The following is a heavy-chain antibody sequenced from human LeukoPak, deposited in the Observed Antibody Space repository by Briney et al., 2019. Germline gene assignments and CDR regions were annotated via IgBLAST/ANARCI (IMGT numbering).Heavy chain of an antibody. CDR2: IKEDGSDR. Sequence: WRSLRLSCAASGFTFTNDWMTWVRQVPGKGLEWVASIKEDGSDRYNVDSVKGRFTISRDNAKNSLSLQMSSLRAEDTAVYYCASTLTFDSWGLGIMVTVSS. J-gene: IGHJ3*02. CDR1: GFTFTNDW. V-gene: IGHV3-7*01. CDR3: ASTLTFDS.